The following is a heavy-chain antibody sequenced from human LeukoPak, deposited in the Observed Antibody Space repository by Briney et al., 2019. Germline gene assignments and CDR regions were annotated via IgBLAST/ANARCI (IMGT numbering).Heavy chain of an antibody. CDR2: IYTSGIT. Sequence: SETLSLTCTISAGSISSYYWNWIRQPPGKRLEWIGYIYTSGITNYNPSLKSRVTISVDTSKKQFSLKLSSVTAADTAVYYCARFSYGHVGYFDYWGQGTLVTVSS. CDR3: ARFSYGHVGYFDY. J-gene: IGHJ4*02. D-gene: IGHD5-18*01. V-gene: IGHV4-4*09. CDR1: AGSISSYY.